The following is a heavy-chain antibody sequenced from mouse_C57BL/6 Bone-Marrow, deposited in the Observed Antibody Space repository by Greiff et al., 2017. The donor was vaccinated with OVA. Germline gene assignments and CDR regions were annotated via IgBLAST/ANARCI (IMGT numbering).Heavy chain of an antibody. Sequence: ESGPGLVKPSQSLSLTCSVTGYSITSGYYWNWIRQFPGNKLEWMGYISYDGSNNYNPSLKNRISITRDTSKNQFFLKLNSVTTEDTATYYCARDGYDLFDYWGQGTTLTVSS. CDR1: GYSITSGYY. V-gene: IGHV3-6*01. CDR2: ISYDGSN. J-gene: IGHJ2*01. CDR3: ARDGYDLFDY. D-gene: IGHD2-2*01.